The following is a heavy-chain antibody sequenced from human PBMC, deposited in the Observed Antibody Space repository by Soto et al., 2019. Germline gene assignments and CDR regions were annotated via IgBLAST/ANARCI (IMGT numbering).Heavy chain of an antibody. CDR2: FDPEDGET. D-gene: IGHD3-3*01. J-gene: IGHJ4*02. V-gene: IGHV1-24*01. Sequence: GASVKVSCKVSGYTLTELSMHWVRQAPGKGFEWMGGFDPEDGETIYAQKFQGRVTMTEDTSTDTAYMELSSLRSEDTAVYYCATGITIFGVVIIWYFDYWGQGTLVTVSS. CDR1: GYTLTELS. CDR3: ATGITIFGVVIIWYFDY.